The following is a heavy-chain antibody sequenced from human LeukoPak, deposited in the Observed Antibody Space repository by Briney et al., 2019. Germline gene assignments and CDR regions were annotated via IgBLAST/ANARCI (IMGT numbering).Heavy chain of an antibody. CDR3: ASIDFGESGHAD. CDR2: IIPILGIA. Sequence: SVKVSCKASGGTFISYTISWVRQAPGQGLEWMGRIIPILGIANYAQKFQGRVTITADKYTSTAYMELSSLRSEDTAVYYCASIDFGESGHADWGQGTLVTVSS. CDR1: GGTFISYT. D-gene: IGHD3-10*01. J-gene: IGHJ4*02. V-gene: IGHV1-69*02.